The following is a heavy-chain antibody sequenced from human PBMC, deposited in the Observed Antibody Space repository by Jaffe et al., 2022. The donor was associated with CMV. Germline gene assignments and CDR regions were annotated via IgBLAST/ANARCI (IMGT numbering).Heavy chain of an antibody. D-gene: IGHD2-2*01. Sequence: EVQLVQSGAEVKKPGESLKISCQASGYTFSHYWIGWVRQMPGKGLEWMGSISPADSDPKYSPSFQGQVTISVDKTLNTAFLQWSSLRASDTAMFYCARLKTRGQCSGTRCSLLYDFDYWGQGTLVTVSS. CDR2: ISPADSDP. J-gene: IGHJ4*02. V-gene: IGHV5-51*01. CDR1: GYTFSHYW. CDR3: ARLKTRGQCSGTRCSLLYDFDY.